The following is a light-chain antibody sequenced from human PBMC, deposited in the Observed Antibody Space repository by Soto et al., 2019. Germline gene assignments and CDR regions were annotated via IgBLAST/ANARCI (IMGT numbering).Light chain of an antibody. CDR3: QSYDSSLSGSRV. Sequence: QSVLTQPASVSGSPGQSITISCTGTSSDVGGYNYVSWYQQHPGKAPKLMIYEVSNRPSGVSNRFSGSKSGNTASLTISGLQAEDEADYYCQSYDSSLSGSRVFGTGTKLTVL. V-gene: IGLV2-14*01. CDR1: SSDVGGYNY. J-gene: IGLJ1*01. CDR2: EVS.